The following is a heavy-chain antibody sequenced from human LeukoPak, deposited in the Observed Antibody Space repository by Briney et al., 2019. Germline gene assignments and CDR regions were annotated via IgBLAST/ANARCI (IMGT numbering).Heavy chain of an antibody. D-gene: IGHD3-22*01. CDR2: ISGSGGST. J-gene: IGHJ3*02. CDR3: AKGNYYERDAFDI. CDR1: GFTFSSYA. V-gene: IGHV3-23*01. Sequence: GGSLRLSCAASGFTFSSYAMSWVRQAPGKGLEWVSVISGSGGSTYYADSVKGRFTISRDNSKNTLYLQMNSLRAEDTAVYYCAKGNYYERDAFDIWGQGTMITVSS.